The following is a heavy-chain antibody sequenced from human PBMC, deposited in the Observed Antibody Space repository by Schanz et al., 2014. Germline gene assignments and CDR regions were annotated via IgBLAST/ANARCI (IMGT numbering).Heavy chain of an antibody. V-gene: IGHV3-48*01. CDR3: RRGQRSGFASAEMAFDL. CDR1: GFTFSDYS. Sequence: EVQLVESGGDFVQPGGSLRLSCEVSGFTFSDYSMTWVRQPPGKGLEWVSYISGNSTLTYNAKSVRSRFTISTDNAQNSLHLPMKSMRAPGPSLYYCRRGQRSGFASAEMAFDLWGRGTRVSVSS. CDR2: ISGNSTLT. D-gene: IGHD3-22*01. J-gene: IGHJ2*01.